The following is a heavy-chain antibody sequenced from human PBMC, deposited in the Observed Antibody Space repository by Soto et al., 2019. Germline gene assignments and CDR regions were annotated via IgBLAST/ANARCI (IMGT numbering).Heavy chain of an antibody. V-gene: IGHV1-69*01. D-gene: IGHD5-12*01. J-gene: IGHJ4*02. Sequence: QVQLVQSGAEVKKPGASVKVSCKASGYTFSSYAISWVRQAPGQGLEWMGGIIPIFGTANYAQKFQGRVTITADESTSTAYMELSSLRSEDTAVYYCARGILEMATIKGGFFDYWGQGTLVTVSS. CDR3: ARGILEMATIKGGFFDY. CDR1: GYTFSSYA. CDR2: IIPIFGTA.